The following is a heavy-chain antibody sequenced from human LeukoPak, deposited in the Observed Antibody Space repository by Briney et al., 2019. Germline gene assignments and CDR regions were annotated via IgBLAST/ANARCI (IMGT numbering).Heavy chain of an antibody. J-gene: IGHJ4*02. Sequence: SETLSLTCTVSGGSFSSYYWSWIRQPPGKGLEWIGYIYYSGSTNYNPSLKSRVTISVDTSKNQFSLKLSSVTAADTAVYYCARVRHYYDSSGYSAGIDYWGQGTLVTVSS. CDR3: ARVRHYYDSSGYSAGIDY. D-gene: IGHD3-22*01. CDR2: IYYSGST. CDR1: GGSFSSYY. V-gene: IGHV4-59*01.